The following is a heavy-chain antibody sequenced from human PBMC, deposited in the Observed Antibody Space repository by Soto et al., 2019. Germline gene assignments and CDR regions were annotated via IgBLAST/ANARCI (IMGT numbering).Heavy chain of an antibody. D-gene: IGHD1-1*01. CDR3: LRDQRHWNEFADQ. CDR2: ISQDGAIA. Sequence: VQLVESGGGLVQPGGSLRLSCAASGFAFGSYWMHWVRQAPGKGLVWVSRISQDGAIATQADSVKGRFTISRDNAKNTLFLKMNSLRADDTAVYYCLRDQRHWNEFADQWGQGTLVTGSS. CDR1: GFAFGSYW. V-gene: IGHV3-74*01. J-gene: IGHJ4*02.